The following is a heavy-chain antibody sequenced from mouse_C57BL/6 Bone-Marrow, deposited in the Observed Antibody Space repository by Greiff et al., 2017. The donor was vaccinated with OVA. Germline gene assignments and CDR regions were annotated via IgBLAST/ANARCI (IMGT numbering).Heavy chain of an antibody. CDR1: GYTFTSYW. V-gene: IGHV1-61*01. CDR3: ANLYSNYVSYAMDY. J-gene: IGHJ4*01. D-gene: IGHD2-5*01. CDR2: IYPSDSET. Sequence: QVQLQQPGAELVRPGSSVKLSCKASGYTFTSYWMDWVKQRPGQGLEWIGNIYPSDSETNYNQKFKDKATLTVDKSSSTAYMQLSSLTSEDSAVYDCANLYSNYVSYAMDYWGQGTSVTVSS.